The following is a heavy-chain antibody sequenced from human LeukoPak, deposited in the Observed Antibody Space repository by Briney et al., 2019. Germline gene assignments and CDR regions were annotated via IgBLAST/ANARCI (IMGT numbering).Heavy chain of an antibody. CDR2: INPNSGHT. J-gene: IGHJ4*02. CDR3: ARVAARPGSYYFDY. D-gene: IGHD6-6*01. CDR1: GSSFTGYY. V-gene: IGHV1-2*02. Sequence: ASVKVSCKASGSSFTGYYIHWMRQAPAQGLEWMGWINPNSGHTGYAENFQGRVTMTRDTSISTVYMELSRLRYDDTAVYYCARVAARPGSYYFDYWGQGTLVTVSS.